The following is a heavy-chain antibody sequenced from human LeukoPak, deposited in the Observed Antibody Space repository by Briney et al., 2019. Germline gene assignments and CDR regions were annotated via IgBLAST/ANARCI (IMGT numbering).Heavy chain of an antibody. J-gene: IGHJ4*02. V-gene: IGHV4-34*01. CDR1: GGSFSGYY. CDR2: INHSRST. Sequence: SETLSLTCAVYGGSFSGYYWSWIRQPAGKGLEWIGEINHSRSTNYNPSLKSRVTISADTSKNQFSLKLTSVTAADTAVYYCARGRLTSSGYFPFRYWGQGTLVTVSS. CDR3: ARGRLTSSGYFPFRY. D-gene: IGHD3-22*01.